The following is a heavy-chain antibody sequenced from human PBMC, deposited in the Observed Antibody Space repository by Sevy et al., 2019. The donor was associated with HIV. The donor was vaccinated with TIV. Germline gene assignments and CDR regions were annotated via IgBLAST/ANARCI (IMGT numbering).Heavy chain of an antibody. D-gene: IGHD3-10*01. J-gene: IGHJ6*02. CDR1: GFILRNYV. CDR3: ARDQAGPSDDYYYYYGMDL. CDR2: VSFDGSDK. Sequence: GGSLRLSCAASGFILRNYVMHWFRQAPGKGLEWVAAVSFDGSDKFYADSVKGRFTISRDNSKNRLYLQTNSLRAEDTAVYYCARDQAGPSDDYYYYYGMDLWGQWTTVTVSS. V-gene: IGHV3-30-3*01.